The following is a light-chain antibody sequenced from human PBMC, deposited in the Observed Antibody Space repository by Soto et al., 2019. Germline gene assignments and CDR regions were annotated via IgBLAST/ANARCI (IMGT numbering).Light chain of an antibody. CDR2: EVS. CDR3: CSYAGSSTQSYV. V-gene: IGLV2-23*02. CDR1: NSDVGSYNL. J-gene: IGLJ1*01. Sequence: QSALTQPASVSGSPGQSITISCTGTNSDVGSYNLVSWYQQHPGEAPKVIIYEVSERPSGVSDRFSGSKSGNTASLMISGLQAEDEADYYCCSYAGSSTQSYVFGSGTKVTVL.